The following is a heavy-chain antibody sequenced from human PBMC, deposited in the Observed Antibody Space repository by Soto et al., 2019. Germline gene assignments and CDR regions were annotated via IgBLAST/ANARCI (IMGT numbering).Heavy chain of an antibody. Sequence: GASVKVSCKASGYTFTSYYMHWVRQAPGQGLEWMGIINPSGGSTSYAQKFQGRVTMTRDTSTSTVYMELSSLRSEDTAVYYCARDGSGGNSRYYYGMDVWGQGTTVTVSS. CDR1: GYTFTSYY. J-gene: IGHJ6*02. CDR3: ARDGSGGNSRYYYGMDV. V-gene: IGHV1-46*01. CDR2: INPSGGST. D-gene: IGHD2-21*02.